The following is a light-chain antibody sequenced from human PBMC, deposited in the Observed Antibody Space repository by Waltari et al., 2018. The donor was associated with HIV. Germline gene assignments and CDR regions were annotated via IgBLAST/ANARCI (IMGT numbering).Light chain of an antibody. CDR1: SSNIGDNA. J-gene: IGLJ2*01. CDR2: NEA. CDR3: STWQDGLNGVL. V-gene: IGLV1-44*01. Sequence: QSVLTQPPSAAGTFRPRVTISCSGSSSNIGDNAVNWYQQLPGAAPKLLIYNEAPRPSGVPDRFSGSKSGTSASLAINGLQSEDEGTYYCSTWQDGLNGVLFGGGTELAVL.